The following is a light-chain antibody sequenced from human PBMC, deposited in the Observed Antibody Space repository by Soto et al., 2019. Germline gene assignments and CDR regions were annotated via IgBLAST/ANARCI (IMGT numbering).Light chain of an antibody. CDR1: GSNIGSNT. CDR3: AAWDGSLKGYV. J-gene: IGLJ1*01. V-gene: IGLV1-44*01. Sequence: QAVVTQPPSTSGTPGQRVTISCSGSGSNIGSNTVNWYQQLPGTAPKLLIYRNNQRPSGVPDRFSGSKSGTLASLAISGLQSEDEADYYCAAWDGSLKGYVFATGTKLTVL. CDR2: RNN.